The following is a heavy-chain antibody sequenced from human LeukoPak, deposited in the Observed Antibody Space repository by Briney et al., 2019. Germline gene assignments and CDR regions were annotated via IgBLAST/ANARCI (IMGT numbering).Heavy chain of an antibody. CDR3: VKITSVTGGDC. D-gene: IGHD1-1*01. J-gene: IGHJ4*02. Sequence: GGSLRLSCSASGFTFSAYAMYWVRQAPGKGLEYVSGISNNGGSSFYADSVKGRFTISRDNSKNTLYLQMSSLRAEDTAVYYCVKITSVTGGDCWGQGARLTVSS. V-gene: IGHV3-64D*09. CDR1: GFTFSAYA. CDR2: ISNNGGSS.